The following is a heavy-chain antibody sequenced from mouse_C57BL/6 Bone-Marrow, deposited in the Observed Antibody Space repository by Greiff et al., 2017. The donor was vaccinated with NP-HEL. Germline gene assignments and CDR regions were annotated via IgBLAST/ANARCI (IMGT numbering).Heavy chain of an antibody. V-gene: IGHV5-16*01. J-gene: IGHJ4*01. Sequence: EVQLVESEGGLVQPGSSMKLSCTASGFTFSDYSMAWVRQVPEKGLEWVANINYDGSSTYYLDSLKSRFIISRDNATNILDLQMSSLKSEDTATYYCAREGGLRRRTYAMDYWGQGTSVTVSA. CDR2: INYDGSST. D-gene: IGHD2-4*01. CDR3: AREGGLRRRTYAMDY. CDR1: GFTFSDYS.